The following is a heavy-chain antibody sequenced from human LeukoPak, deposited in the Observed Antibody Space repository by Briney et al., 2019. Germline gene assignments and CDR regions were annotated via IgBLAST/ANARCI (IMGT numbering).Heavy chain of an antibody. CDR3: ARDLGYSYGSVWHKYFDY. CDR1: GYTFSGYY. CDR2: IDPNSGGT. V-gene: IGHV1-2*06. Sequence: ASVKVSCKASGYTFSGYYLHWVRQAPGQGLEWMGHIDPNSGGTKYAQKSQGRVTMTRDTSTSSAYMELSSLIFDDTAVYYCARDLGYSYGSVWHKYFDYWGRGTLVTVSS. J-gene: IGHJ4*01. D-gene: IGHD5-18*01.